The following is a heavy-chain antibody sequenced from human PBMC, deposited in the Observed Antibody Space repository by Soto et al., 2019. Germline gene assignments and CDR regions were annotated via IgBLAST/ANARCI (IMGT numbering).Heavy chain of an antibody. CDR1: GFTFGSYW. V-gene: IGHV3-7*01. J-gene: IGHJ4*02. CDR2: MSPDGSAP. CDR3: ARAGYCGPGCYYYFDY. D-gene: IGHD2-2*01. Sequence: PGGSLRLSCAVSGFTFGSYWMNWVRLFPGKGLEWVAYMSPDGSAPYYVDSVKGRFTISRDNAKNSLYLQMNSLRVEDTSVYYCARAGYCGPGCYYYFDYWGQGTLVTVSS.